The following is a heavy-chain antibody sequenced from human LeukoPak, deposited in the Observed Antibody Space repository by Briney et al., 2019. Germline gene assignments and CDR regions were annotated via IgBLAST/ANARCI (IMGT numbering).Heavy chain of an antibody. Sequence: GGSLRLSCVAPGFTFSSYWMHWVRQAPGKGLEWVANIKQDGGEIYYVDSVKGRFIISRDNAKSTLSLQMNSLRADDTAVYYCAKTVAARPSSAAFDYWGQGTLVTVSS. CDR3: AKTVAARPSSAAFDY. D-gene: IGHD6-6*01. J-gene: IGHJ4*02. CDR1: GFTFSSYW. CDR2: IKQDGGEI. V-gene: IGHV3-7*03.